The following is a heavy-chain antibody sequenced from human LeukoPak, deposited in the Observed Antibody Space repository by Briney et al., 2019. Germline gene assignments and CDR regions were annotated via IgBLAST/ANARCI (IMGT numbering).Heavy chain of an antibody. V-gene: IGHV1-69*02. Sequence: SVKVSCKASAGTFSSYTISWVRQAPGQGLEWMGRIIPILGIANYAQKFQGRVTITADKSTSKAYMELSGLRSEDTDVYSCARVGEEYYYDSSGYYSPEYFQHWGQGTLVTVSS. J-gene: IGHJ1*01. D-gene: IGHD3-22*01. CDR3: ARVGEEYYYDSSGYYSPEYFQH. CDR1: AGTFSSYT. CDR2: IIPILGIA.